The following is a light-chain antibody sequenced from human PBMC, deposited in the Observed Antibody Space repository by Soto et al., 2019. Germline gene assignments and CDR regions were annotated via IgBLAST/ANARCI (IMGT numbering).Light chain of an antibody. CDR1: QSLLHSNGYNY. CDR3: RQALQSLT. CDR2: FGS. J-gene: IGKJ5*01. Sequence: IVMTQSPLSLPVTPGEPASISCRSSQSLLHSNGYNYLDWYVQKPGQSPQLLIYFGSNRAPGVPDRFSGSGSGTDFTLKINRVEAEDVGTYYCRQALQSLTFGQGTRLEIK. V-gene: IGKV2-28*01.